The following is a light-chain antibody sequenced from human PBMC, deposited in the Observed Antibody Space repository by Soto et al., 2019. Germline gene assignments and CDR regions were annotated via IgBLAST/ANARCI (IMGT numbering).Light chain of an antibody. Sequence: QPVLTQPPSVSGAPGQRVTISCTGSSSTIGPSYDVHWYQHLPGTAPKLLIYDNTNRPAGVPDRFSGSKSGTSASLAITGLQAEDEADYYCQSYDSSLSGVVFGGGTKVTVL. J-gene: IGLJ2*01. V-gene: IGLV1-40*01. CDR3: QSYDSSLSGVV. CDR2: DNT. CDR1: SSTIGPSYD.